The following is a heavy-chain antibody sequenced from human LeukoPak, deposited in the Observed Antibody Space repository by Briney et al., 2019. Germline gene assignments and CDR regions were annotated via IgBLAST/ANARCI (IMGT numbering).Heavy chain of an antibody. CDR1: GFTFSSYW. CDR2: INSDGSST. CDR3: ARDPAAYGDYEPLDY. V-gene: IGHV3-74*01. Sequence: PGGSLRLSCAASGFTFSSYWMHWVRQAPGKGLVWVSRINSDGSSTSYADSVKGRFTISRDNAKNTLYLQMNSLRAEDTAVYYCARDPAAYGDYEPLDYWGQGTLVTVSS. J-gene: IGHJ4*02. D-gene: IGHD4-17*01.